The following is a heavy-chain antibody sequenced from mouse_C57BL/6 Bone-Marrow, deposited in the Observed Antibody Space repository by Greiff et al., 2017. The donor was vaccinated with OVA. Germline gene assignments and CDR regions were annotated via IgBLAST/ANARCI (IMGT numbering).Heavy chain of an antibody. CDR3: ARGDYEGFAY. V-gene: IGHV1-82*01. D-gene: IGHD2-4*01. J-gene: IGHJ3*01. CDR1: GYAFSSSW. Sequence: VQLQQSGPELVKPGASVKISCKASGYAFSSSWMNWVKQRPGTGLEWIGRIYPGDGDTNDNGKFKGKATLTADKSSSTAYMQLRRLTSEDSAVYFCARGDYEGFAYWGQGTLVTVSA. CDR2: IYPGDGDT.